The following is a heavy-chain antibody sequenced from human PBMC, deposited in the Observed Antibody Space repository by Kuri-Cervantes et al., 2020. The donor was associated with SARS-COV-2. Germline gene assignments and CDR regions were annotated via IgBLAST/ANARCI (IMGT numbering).Heavy chain of an antibody. CDR2: ISSSSSYI. J-gene: IGHJ6*02. V-gene: IGHV3-21*01. Sequence: GESLKISCAASGFTFSSYSMNWVRQAPGKGLEWVSSISSSSSYIYYADSVKGRFTISRDNAKNSLYLQMNSLRAEDTAAYYRARDPARSMDVWGQGTTVTVSS. CDR1: GFTFSSYS. CDR3: ARDPARSMDV.